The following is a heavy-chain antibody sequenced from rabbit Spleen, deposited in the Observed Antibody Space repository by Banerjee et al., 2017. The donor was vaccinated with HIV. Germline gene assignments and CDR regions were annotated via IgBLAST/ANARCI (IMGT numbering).Heavy chain of an antibody. CDR3: ARDTGSSFSSYGMDL. D-gene: IGHD8-1*01. J-gene: IGHJ6*01. CDR1: GFDLSNYYY. CDR2: IYTGGSGGI. Sequence: QTLEESGGDLVKPGASLTLTCTASGFDLSNYYYIYWVRQAPGKGLEWIGCIYTGGSGGIYSATWAKGRFTCSKTSSTTVTLQMTSLTAADTATYFCARDTGSSFSSYGMDLWGQGTLVTVS. V-gene: IGHV1S40*01.